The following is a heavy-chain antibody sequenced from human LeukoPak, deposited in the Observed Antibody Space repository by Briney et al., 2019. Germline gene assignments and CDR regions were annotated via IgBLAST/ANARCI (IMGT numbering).Heavy chain of an antibody. CDR2: TYYRSKWYN. V-gene: IGHV6-1*01. D-gene: IGHD5-24*01. CDR1: GDSVSRNSAA. Sequence: SQTLSLTCAISGDSVSRNSAAWNWLRQSPSRGLEWLGRTYYRSKWYNDYAVSVKSRITINPDTSKNQFSLQLNSVTPEDTAVYYCARDLRDGYNTFDYWGQGTLVTVSS. J-gene: IGHJ4*02. CDR3: ARDLRDGYNTFDY.